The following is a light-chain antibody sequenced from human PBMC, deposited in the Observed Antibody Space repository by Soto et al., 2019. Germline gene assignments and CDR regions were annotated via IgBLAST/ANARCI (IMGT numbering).Light chain of an antibody. CDR1: SSDVGSYNR. J-gene: IGLJ3*02. CDR2: EVN. Sequence: QSALTQPASVSGSLGQSVTISCTGTSSDVGSYNRVSWYQQQPGKVPKVMIYEVNKRPSGVSNRFSGSKSGNTASLTISGLQAEDEADYYCCSYAGSRMWVLGGRTKLTV. V-gene: IGLV2-23*02. CDR3: CSYAGSRMWV.